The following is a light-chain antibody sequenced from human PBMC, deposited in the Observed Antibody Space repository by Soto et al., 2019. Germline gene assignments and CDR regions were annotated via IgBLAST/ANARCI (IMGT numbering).Light chain of an antibody. J-gene: IGKJ5*01. V-gene: IGKV3-20*01. CDR3: QQYSSSPSIT. Sequence: EIVLTQSPATLSLSPGERAILSCRASQSVSSSYLAWYQQKPGQAPRLLIYDAFTRASGTPDRFSGSGSGTDFTLTISRLEPEDFAVYYCQQYSSSPSITFGQGTRLEIK. CDR2: DAF. CDR1: QSVSSSY.